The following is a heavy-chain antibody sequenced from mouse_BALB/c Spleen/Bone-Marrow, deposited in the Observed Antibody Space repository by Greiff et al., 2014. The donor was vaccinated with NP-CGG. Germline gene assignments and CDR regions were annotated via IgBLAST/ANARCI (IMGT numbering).Heavy chain of an antibody. V-gene: IGHV14-3*02. CDR3: AAYYRYLAWFAY. CDR2: IDPANGNT. Sequence: EVQLQQSGAELVKPGASVKLSCTASGFNIKDTYMHWVKQRPEQGLERIGRIDPANGNTKYDPKFQGKATITADTSSNTAYLQLSSLTSEDTAVYYCAAYYRYLAWFAYWGQGTLVTVSA. CDR1: GFNIKDTY. D-gene: IGHD2-14*01. J-gene: IGHJ3*01.